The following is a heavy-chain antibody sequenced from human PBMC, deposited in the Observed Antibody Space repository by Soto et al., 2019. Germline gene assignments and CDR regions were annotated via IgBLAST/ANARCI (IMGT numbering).Heavy chain of an antibody. D-gene: IGHD3-16*02. Sequence: QVQLQESGPGLVKPSQTLSLTCTVSGGSISSGAYYWSWIRQHPGKGLEWIGYIYYSGSTYYNPSLKSRVAISVDTSKNQFSLKLSSVTAADTAVYYCARVSVQGRPMDVWGQGTTVTVSS. CDR3: ARVSVQGRPMDV. V-gene: IGHV4-31*03. CDR2: IYYSGST. CDR1: GGSISSGAYY. J-gene: IGHJ6*02.